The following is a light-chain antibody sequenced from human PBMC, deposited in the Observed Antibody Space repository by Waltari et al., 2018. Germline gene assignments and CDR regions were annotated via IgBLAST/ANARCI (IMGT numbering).Light chain of an antibody. Sequence: DIQMTQSPSSLSASVGEKVTITCRASQSISEYLNWYQQKPGKAPKLLIYGASSLQSGVPSRFRGSGSGTDFTLSITSLQPEDSATYYCQQSYTFGGGTKVEIK. CDR3: QQSYT. J-gene: IGKJ4*01. CDR1: QSISEY. CDR2: GAS. V-gene: IGKV1-39*01.